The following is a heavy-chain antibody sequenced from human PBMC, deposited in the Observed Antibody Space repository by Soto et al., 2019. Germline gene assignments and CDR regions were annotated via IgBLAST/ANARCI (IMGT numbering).Heavy chain of an antibody. D-gene: IGHD2-15*01. J-gene: IGHJ4*01. CDR1: GFTFRNFP. CDR3: ARGHWTGGSCQSGGHVDY. Sequence: QVHLVESGGGVVQSGGSLRLSCGVSGFTFRNFPMHWVRQAPGKGLEWVAVITYDGMNKDYTESVKGRFTVSRDNSKIILYVQMDSLRPEDTAVYYCARGHWTGGSCQSGGHVDYGGQGTLVTVSS. V-gene: IGHV3-30*04. CDR2: ITYDGMNK.